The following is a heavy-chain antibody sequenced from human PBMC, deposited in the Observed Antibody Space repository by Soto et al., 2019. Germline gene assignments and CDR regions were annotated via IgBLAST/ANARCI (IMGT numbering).Heavy chain of an antibody. CDR2: IYYSGST. J-gene: IGHJ6*02. Sequence: SETLSLTCTVSGVSIRSSSYYSGWISQPPGKGLEWIGSIYYSGSTSYNPSLKSRVTISVDTSKNQFSLKLSSVTAADTAVYYCARAPVPAASRLYYYYYGMDVWGQGTTVT. CDR3: ARAPVPAASRLYYYYYGMDV. D-gene: IGHD2-2*01. V-gene: IGHV4-39*01. CDR1: GVSIRSSSYY.